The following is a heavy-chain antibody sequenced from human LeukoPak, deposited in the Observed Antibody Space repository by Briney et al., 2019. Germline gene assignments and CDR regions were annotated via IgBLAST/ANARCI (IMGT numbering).Heavy chain of an antibody. CDR3: AKDSSSWTGAAFHY. CDR2: LSWNSGSI. D-gene: IGHD6-13*01. CDR1: GFTFYDYD. Sequence: SVRRSCAASGFTFYDYDMHWVPHAQGKGLEWVTGLSWNSGSIVYTDSVKGRFTIYRDNAKNSLYLDMNSLSGGDRAFYYCAKDSSSWTGAAFHYWGQGTLLSVS. J-gene: IGHJ4*02. V-gene: IGHV3-9*01.